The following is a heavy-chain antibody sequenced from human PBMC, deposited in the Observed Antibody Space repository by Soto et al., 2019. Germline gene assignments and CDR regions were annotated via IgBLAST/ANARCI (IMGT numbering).Heavy chain of an antibody. CDR3: ARANDRPQLGGNYYYILDV. J-gene: IGHJ6*02. CDR1: GGTFRTAA. CDR2: IMPVFRTP. Sequence: QVHLEQSGAEVKKPGSSVKVSCKASGGTFRTAAISWVRQAPGQGLEWLGGIMPVFRTPDDAQKFQGRVTITADESSSTAYMELSGLRSDDTAVYYCARANDRPQLGGNYYYILDVWGQGTTITVSS. D-gene: IGHD2-8*01. V-gene: IGHV1-69*12.